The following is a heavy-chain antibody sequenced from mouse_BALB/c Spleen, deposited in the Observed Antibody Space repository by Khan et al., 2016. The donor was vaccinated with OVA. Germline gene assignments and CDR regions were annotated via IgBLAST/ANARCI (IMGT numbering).Heavy chain of an antibody. Sequence: QVQLKQSGAELARPGASVKLSCKASGYIFTDYYINWVKQRTGQGLEWIGEISPGSDDTYYNEKFKGKATLTADKSSSPAYMQLSSLTSEDSAVYFCARRNYFGYTFAYWGQGTLVTVSA. CDR2: ISPGSDDT. V-gene: IGHV1-77*01. CDR1: GYIFTDYY. CDR3: ARRNYFGYTFAY. J-gene: IGHJ3*01. D-gene: IGHD1-2*01.